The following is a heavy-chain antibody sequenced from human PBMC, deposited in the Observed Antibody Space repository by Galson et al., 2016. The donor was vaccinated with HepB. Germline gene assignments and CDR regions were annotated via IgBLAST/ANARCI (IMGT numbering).Heavy chain of an antibody. D-gene: IGHD6-19*01. V-gene: IGHV3-33*01. CDR1: GFTLSHFG. CDR3: ARERIAVAGPHYYFYAMDV. Sequence: SLRLSCAASGFTLSHFGLHWVRQAPGTGLAWVALIWYDGSKKSYADSVKGRFPISRDNSKNTLYLQMNSLRAEDTGVYYGARERIAVAGPHYYFYAMDVWGQGTTVTVSS. J-gene: IGHJ6*02. CDR2: IWYDGSKK.